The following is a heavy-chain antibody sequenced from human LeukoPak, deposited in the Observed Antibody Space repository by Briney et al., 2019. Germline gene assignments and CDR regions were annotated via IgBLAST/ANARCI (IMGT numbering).Heavy chain of an antibody. V-gene: IGHV3-48*01. CDR1: GFTFSSHA. D-gene: IGHD2/OR15-2a*01. Sequence: GGSLRLSCAGSGFTFSSHAMSWVRQAPGKGLEWVSYISSSSSTIYYADSVKGRFTISRDNAKNSLYLQMNSLRAEDTAVYYCASVNINYYYYMDVWGKGTTVTVSS. CDR3: ASVNINYYYYMDV. J-gene: IGHJ6*03. CDR2: ISSSSSTI.